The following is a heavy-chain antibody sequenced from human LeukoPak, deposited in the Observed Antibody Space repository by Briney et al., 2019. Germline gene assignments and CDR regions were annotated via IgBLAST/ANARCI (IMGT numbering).Heavy chain of an antibody. V-gene: IGHV3-21*01. D-gene: IGHD1-1*01. J-gene: IGHJ3*02. Sequence: GGSLRLSCAASGFTFSNYTMNWVRQAPGKGLEWVSSISSSSSYIYYADSVKGRFTISRDNAKNSLYLQMNSLRAEDTAVYYCARDLYEPDQLPRLGWNDQMGVAFDIWGQGTMVTVSS. CDR3: ARDLYEPDQLPRLGWNDQMGVAFDI. CDR2: ISSSSSYI. CDR1: GFTFSNYT.